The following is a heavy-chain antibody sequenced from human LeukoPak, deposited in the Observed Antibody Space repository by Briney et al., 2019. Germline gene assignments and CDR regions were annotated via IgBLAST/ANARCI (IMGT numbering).Heavy chain of an antibody. Sequence: SETLSLTCAVYGGSFSGYYWSWIRQPPGKGLEWIGEINHSGSTNYNPSPKSRVTISVDTSKNQFSLKLSSVTAADTAVYYCARVPMIAYYFDYWGRGTLVTVSS. J-gene: IGHJ4*02. CDR1: GGSFSGYY. V-gene: IGHV4-34*01. D-gene: IGHD3-22*01. CDR2: INHSGST. CDR3: ARVPMIAYYFDY.